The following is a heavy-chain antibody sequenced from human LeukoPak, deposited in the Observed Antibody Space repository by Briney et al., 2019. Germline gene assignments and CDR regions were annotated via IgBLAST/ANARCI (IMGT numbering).Heavy chain of an antibody. D-gene: IGHD6-13*01. CDR2: ISYDGSNK. CDR1: GFTFSKYG. Sequence: GGSLRLSCAASGFTFSKYGMHWVRQAPGKGLEWVAVISYDGSNKYYADSVKGRFTISRDNSKNTLYLQMNSLRAEDTAVYYCAKDKTAVDSSQDYWGQGTLVTVSS. CDR3: AKDKTAVDSSQDY. V-gene: IGHV3-30*18. J-gene: IGHJ4*02.